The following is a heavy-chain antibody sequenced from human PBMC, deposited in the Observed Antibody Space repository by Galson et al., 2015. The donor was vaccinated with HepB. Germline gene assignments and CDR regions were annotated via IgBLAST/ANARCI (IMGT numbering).Heavy chain of an antibody. CDR2: TYYRSKWYN. CDR1: GDSVSSNSAA. V-gene: IGHV6-1*01. CDR3: ARGMSPYSSSSRDWFDP. Sequence: CAISGDSVSSNSAAWNWIRQSPSRGLEWLGRTYYRSKWYNDYAVSVKSRITINPDTSKNQFSLQLNSVTPEDTAVYYCARGMSPYSSSSRDWFDPWGQGTLVTVSS. D-gene: IGHD6-6*01. J-gene: IGHJ5*02.